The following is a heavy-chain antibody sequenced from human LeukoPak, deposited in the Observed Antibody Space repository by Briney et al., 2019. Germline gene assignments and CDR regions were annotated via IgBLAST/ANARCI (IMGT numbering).Heavy chain of an antibody. CDR2: ISGSSGII. Sequence: GGSLRLSCAASGFTFNTCTMNWVRQAPGKGLEWVSYISGSSGIIDYADSVRGRFTISRDNAKNSLYLQMNSLRAEDTAVYYCARGRSGWNFDYWGQGTLVTVSS. V-gene: IGHV3-48*01. D-gene: IGHD6-19*01. J-gene: IGHJ4*02. CDR1: GFTFNTCT. CDR3: ARGRSGWNFDY.